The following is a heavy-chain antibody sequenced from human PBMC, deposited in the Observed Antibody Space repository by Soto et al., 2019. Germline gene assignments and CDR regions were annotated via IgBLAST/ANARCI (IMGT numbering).Heavy chain of an antibody. Sequence: QVQLVQSGAEVKKPGASVKVSCKASGYTFTGYYMHWVRQAPGQGLEWMGWINPNSGGTNYAQKFQGWVTMTRDTSISTAYMELGRLRSDGTAVEFCARGGVGPAARRDFDLRGRGTLVTVSS. D-gene: IGHD3-10*01. V-gene: IGHV1-2*04. J-gene: IGHJ2*01. CDR3: ARGGVGPAARRDFDL. CDR1: GYTFTGYY. CDR2: INPNSGGT.